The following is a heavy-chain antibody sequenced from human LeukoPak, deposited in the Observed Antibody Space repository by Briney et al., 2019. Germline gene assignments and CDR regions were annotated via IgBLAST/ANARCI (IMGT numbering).Heavy chain of an antibody. V-gene: IGHV3-30-3*01. CDR3: ARDAFTIFEAYYFDY. D-gene: IGHD3-3*01. J-gene: IGHJ4*02. Sequence: GGSLRLSCAASGFTFSSYAMHWVRQAPGKGLEWVAVISYDGSNKYYADSVKGRFTISRDNSKNTLYLQMNSLRAEDTAVYYCARDAFTIFEAYYFDYWGQGTLVTVS. CDR2: ISYDGSNK. CDR1: GFTFSSYA.